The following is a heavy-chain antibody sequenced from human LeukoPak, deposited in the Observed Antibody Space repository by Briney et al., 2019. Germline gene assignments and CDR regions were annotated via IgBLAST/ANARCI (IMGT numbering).Heavy chain of an antibody. CDR2: IYYSGST. V-gene: IGHV4-30-4*08. CDR3: ARDRGYCSSTSCPPAGYFDY. J-gene: IGHJ4*02. CDR1: GGSISSGDYY. D-gene: IGHD2-2*01. Sequence: SETLSLTCTVSGGSISSGDYYWSWIRQPPGKGLEWIGYIYYSGSTYYNPSLKSRVTISVDTSKNQFSLKLSSVTAADTAVYYCARDRGYCSSTSCPPAGYFDYWGQGTLVTVSS.